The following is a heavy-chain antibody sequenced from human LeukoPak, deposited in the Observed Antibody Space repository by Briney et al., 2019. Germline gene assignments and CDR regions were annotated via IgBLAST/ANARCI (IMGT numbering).Heavy chain of an antibody. D-gene: IGHD1-7*01. CDR1: GYTFTGYY. J-gene: IGHJ5*02. CDR3: AGAAGTGTTPFDP. V-gene: IGHV1-2*06. Sequence: GASVKVSCKASGYTFTGYYMHWVRQAPGQGLEWMGRINPNSGGTNYAQKFQGRVTMTRDTSISTALMELSRLRSDYPAVYHCAGAAGTGTTPFDPWGQGTLVTVSS. CDR2: INPNSGGT.